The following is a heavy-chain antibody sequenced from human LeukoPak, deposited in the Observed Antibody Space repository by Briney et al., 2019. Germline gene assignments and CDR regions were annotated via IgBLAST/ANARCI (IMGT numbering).Heavy chain of an antibody. V-gene: IGHV3-33*01. CDR2: IWYDGSNK. CDR1: GFTFSSYG. CDR3: ASPLGDNAFDI. D-gene: IGHD5-24*01. Sequence: GGSLRLSCAASGFTFSSYGMHWVRQAPGKGLEWVAVIWYDGSNKYNADSVKGRFTISRDNSKNTLYLQMNSLRAEDTAVYYCASPLGDNAFDIWGQGTMVTVSS. J-gene: IGHJ3*02.